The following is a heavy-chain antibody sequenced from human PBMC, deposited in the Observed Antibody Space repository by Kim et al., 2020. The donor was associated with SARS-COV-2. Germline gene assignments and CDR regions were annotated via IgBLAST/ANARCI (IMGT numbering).Heavy chain of an antibody. Sequence: GGSLRLSCAASGFTVSSTYMNWVRQAPGKGLEWVSIIYGGGSTYYADSVQGRFSISRDNSKNTLYLQMNSLRAEDTAVYYCARDLSPTDYFYYGLDVWGQGTTVTVSS. CDR1: GFTVSSTY. J-gene: IGHJ6*02. D-gene: IGHD4-4*01. V-gene: IGHV3-53*01. CDR3: ARDLSPTDYFYYGLDV. CDR2: IYGGGST.